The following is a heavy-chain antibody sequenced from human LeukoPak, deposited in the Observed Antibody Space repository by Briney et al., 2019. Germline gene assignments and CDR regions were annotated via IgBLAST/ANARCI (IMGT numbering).Heavy chain of an antibody. CDR2: INPNNGGT. Sequence: GASVKVSCKASGYTFTGYYIHWVRQAPGQGLEWMGWINPNNGGTNYARGFQGRVTMTRDTSISTAYMELTGLTSDDTAVYYCARIPRRGSFIDYWGQGTLVTVSS. CDR3: ARIPRRGSFIDY. V-gene: IGHV1-2*02. CDR1: GYTFTGYY. J-gene: IGHJ4*02.